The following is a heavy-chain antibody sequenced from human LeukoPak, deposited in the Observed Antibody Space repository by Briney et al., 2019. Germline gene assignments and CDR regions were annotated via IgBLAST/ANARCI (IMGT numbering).Heavy chain of an antibody. J-gene: IGHJ4*02. CDR1: GLTFGDYG. CDR2: IRSKAYGGTT. V-gene: IGHV3-49*04. Sequence: GGSLRLSCTTSGLTFGDYGMSWVRQAPGKGLEWVGFIRSKAYGGTTENAASVKGRFTISRDDSKSIAYLQMNSLKTKDTAVYYCTGSFGELTFFDYWGLGTLVTVSS. D-gene: IGHD3-10*01. CDR3: TGSFGELTFFDY.